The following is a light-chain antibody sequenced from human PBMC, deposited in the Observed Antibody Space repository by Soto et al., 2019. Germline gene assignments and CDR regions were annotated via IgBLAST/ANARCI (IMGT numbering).Light chain of an antibody. CDR1: SSDVGGYNY. J-gene: IGLJ2*01. Sequence: QSALTQPASVSGSPGQSITISCTGTSSDVGGYNYVSWYQQHPGKAPKHMIYDVSNRPSGFSNRFSGSKSGNTASLTISGLQAEDEADYYCSSYTSSSTLVVFGGGTKLTVL. CDR3: SSYTSSSTLVV. CDR2: DVS. V-gene: IGLV2-14*01.